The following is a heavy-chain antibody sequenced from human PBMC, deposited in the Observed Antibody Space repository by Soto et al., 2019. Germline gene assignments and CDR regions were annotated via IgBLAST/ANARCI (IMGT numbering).Heavy chain of an antibody. CDR3: ARAEVLRFLVGYYYGMDV. D-gene: IGHD3-3*01. V-gene: IGHV1-2*02. CDR2: INPNSGGT. Sequence: QVQLVQSGAEVKKPGASVKVSCKASGYTFTGYYMHWVRQAPGQGLEWMGWINPNSGGTNYAQKFQGRVTMTRDTSISTGYMELSRLRSDDTAVYYCARAEVLRFLVGYYYGMDVWCQGTTVTVSS. CDR1: GYTFTGYY. J-gene: IGHJ6*02.